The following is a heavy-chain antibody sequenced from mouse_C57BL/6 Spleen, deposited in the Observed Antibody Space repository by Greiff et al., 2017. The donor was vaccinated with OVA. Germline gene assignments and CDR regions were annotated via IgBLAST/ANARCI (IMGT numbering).Heavy chain of an antibody. CDR2: ISNGGGST. D-gene: IGHD3-2*02. Sequence: EVHLVESGGGLVQPGGSLKLSCAASGFTFSDYYMYWVRQTPEKRLEWVAYISNGGGSTYYPDTVKGRFTISRDNAKNTLYLQMSRLKSEDTAMYYCARHGGSSPAMDYWGQGTSVTVSS. J-gene: IGHJ4*01. V-gene: IGHV5-12*01. CDR3: ARHGGSSPAMDY. CDR1: GFTFSDYY.